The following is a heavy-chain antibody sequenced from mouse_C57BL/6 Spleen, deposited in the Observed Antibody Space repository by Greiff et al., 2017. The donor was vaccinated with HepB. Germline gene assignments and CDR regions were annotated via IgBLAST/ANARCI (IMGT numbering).Heavy chain of an antibody. CDR2: ISYDGSN. D-gene: IGHD1-1*01. CDR1: GYSITSGYY. J-gene: IGHJ4*01. CDR3: ARNNYGSNYAMDY. Sequence: VQLKESGPGLVKPSQSLSLTCSVTGYSITSGYYWNWIRQFPGNKLEWMGYISYDGSNNYNPSLKNRISITRDTSKNQFFLKLNSVTTEDTATYYCARNNYGSNYAMDYWGQGTSVTVSS. V-gene: IGHV3-6*01.